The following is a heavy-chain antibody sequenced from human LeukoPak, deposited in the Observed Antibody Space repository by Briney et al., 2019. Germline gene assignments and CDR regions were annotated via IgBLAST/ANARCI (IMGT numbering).Heavy chain of an antibody. CDR3: ATVGYDSSGCHFGYFDY. CDR2: FDPEDGET. V-gene: IGHV1-24*01. Sequence: ASVKVSCKVSGYTLTELSMHWVRQAPGKGLEWMGGFDPEDGETIYAQKFQGRVTMTEDTSTDTAYMELSSLRSEDTAVYYCATVGYDSSGCHFGYFDYWGQGTLVTVSS. CDR1: GYTLTELS. D-gene: IGHD3-22*01. J-gene: IGHJ4*02.